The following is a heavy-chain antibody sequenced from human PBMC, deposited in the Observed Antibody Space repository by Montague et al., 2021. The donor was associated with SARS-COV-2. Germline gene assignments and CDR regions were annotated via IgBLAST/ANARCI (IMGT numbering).Heavy chain of an antibody. CDR3: ARVPSSSWYFDY. V-gene: IGHV3-7*03. CDR1: GFTFSSYW. CDR2: IKQDGSEK. D-gene: IGHD6-13*01. J-gene: IGHJ4*02. Sequence: SLRLSCAASGFTFSSYWMSWVRQAPGKGLEWVSNIKQDGSEKYYVDSVKGRFTISRDNAKNSLYLQMNSLRAEDTAVYYCARVPSSSWYFDYWGQGTLVTGSS.